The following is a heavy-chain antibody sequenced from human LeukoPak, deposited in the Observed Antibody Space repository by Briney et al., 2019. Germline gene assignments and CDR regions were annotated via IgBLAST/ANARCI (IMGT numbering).Heavy chain of an antibody. Sequence: QPGGSLRLSCAASGFTFDDYAMHWVRQAPGKGLEWVSLINWDGGSTYYADPVKGRFTISRDNSKNSLYLQMNSLRAEDNASYYCTATRNKYVWGSYLSDHWGQGTLGTVSS. J-gene: IGHJ4*02. CDR1: GFTFDDYA. V-gene: IGHV3-43D*04. D-gene: IGHD3-16*02. CDR3: TATRNKYVWGSYLSDH. CDR2: INWDGGST.